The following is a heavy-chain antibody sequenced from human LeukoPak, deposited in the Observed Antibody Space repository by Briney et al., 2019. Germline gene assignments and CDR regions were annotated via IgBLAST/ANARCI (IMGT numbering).Heavy chain of an antibody. J-gene: IGHJ5*02. CDR2: IYYSGST. CDR1: GGSISSYY. D-gene: IGHD2-21*02. Sequence: SETLSLTCTVSGGSISSYYWSWIRQPPGKGLEWIGSIYYSGSTYYNPSLKSRVTISVDTSKNQFSLKLSSVTAADTAVYYCATDLAYCGGDCSPWGQGTLVTVSS. V-gene: IGHV4-59*05. CDR3: ATDLAYCGGDCSP.